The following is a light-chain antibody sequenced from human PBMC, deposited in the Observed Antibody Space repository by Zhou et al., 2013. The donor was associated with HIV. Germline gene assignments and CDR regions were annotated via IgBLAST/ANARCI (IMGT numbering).Light chain of an antibody. CDR1: QSISTW. V-gene: IGKV1-5*03. CDR2: KAS. CDR3: QQYNSYWT. Sequence: DIQMTQSPSTLSASVGDRVTIACRASQSISTWLAWYQQKPGKAPKVLIYKASSLDSGVPSRFSGSGSGTEFTLTISSLQPEDFATYYCQQYNSYWTFGQGTKVEIK. J-gene: IGKJ1*01.